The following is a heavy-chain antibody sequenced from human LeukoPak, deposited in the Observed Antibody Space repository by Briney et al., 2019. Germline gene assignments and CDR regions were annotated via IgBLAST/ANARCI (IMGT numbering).Heavy chain of an antibody. J-gene: IGHJ4*02. CDR2: IYYSGSS. Sequence: SETLSLTCSVSGGSISSSSSYWGWIRQPPGKGLEWIGSIYYSGSSFDNPALKSRVTISVDTSKNQFSLKLSSVTAADTAVYYCARDTYYYDSSGYYVFDYWGQGTLVTVSS. CDR1: GGSISSSSSY. D-gene: IGHD3-22*01. CDR3: ARDTYYYDSSGYYVFDY. V-gene: IGHV4-39*07.